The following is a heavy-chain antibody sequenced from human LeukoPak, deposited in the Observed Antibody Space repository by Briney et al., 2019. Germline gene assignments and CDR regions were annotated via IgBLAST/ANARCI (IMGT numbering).Heavy chain of an antibody. CDR2: IAYDGSRA. Sequence: PGRTLRLSCAGSGFPFGGYGMHWFRHTPGKGLEWVAVIAYDGSRAFYADSVKGRFTIARDNSKNTMSVQMDDLRAEDTAVYDCAIYNDDRFDYWGQGTLVTVPS. CDR1: GFPFGGYG. J-gene: IGHJ4*02. D-gene: IGHD3-3*01. V-gene: IGHV3-33*03. CDR3: AIYNDDRFDY.